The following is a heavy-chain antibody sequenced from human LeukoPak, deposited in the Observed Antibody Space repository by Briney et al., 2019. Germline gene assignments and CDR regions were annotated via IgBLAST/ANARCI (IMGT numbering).Heavy chain of an antibody. V-gene: IGHV4-59*01. CDR2: IYYSGST. J-gene: IGHJ3*02. CDR3: ARDYYDSSGFHRTFDI. CDR1: GGSISSYY. D-gene: IGHD3-22*01. Sequence: SETLSLTCTVSGGSISSYYWSWIRQPPGKGLEWIGYIYYSGSTNYNPSLKSRVTISVDTSKNQFSLKLSSVTAADTAMYYCARDYYDSSGFHRTFDIWGQGTMVTVSS.